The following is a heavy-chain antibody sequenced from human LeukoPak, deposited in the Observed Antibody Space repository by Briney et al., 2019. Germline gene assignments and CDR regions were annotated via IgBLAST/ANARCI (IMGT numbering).Heavy chain of an antibody. CDR2: ISYSGST. CDR3: AGGVDWSLDY. D-gene: IGHD3-9*01. J-gene: IGHJ4*02. V-gene: IGHV4-59*05. CDR1: GGSISGYY. Sequence: PSETLSLTCTVSGGSISGYYWSWIRQPPGAGLEWVGSISYSGSTYYNPSLKSRVTISVDTSKTQLSLKLTSVAAADTAVYYCAGGVDWSLDYWGQGTLVTVSS.